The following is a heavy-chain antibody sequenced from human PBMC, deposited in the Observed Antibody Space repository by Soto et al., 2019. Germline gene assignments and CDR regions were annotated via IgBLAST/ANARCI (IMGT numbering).Heavy chain of an antibody. CDR2: IFFIGST. V-gene: IGHV4-61*01. CDR1: GGSVSTGNYN. CDR3: ARDGHGMDV. J-gene: IGHJ6*02. Sequence: SETLSLTCTVSGGSVSTGNYNWSWVRQTPGKVLEWIGNIFFIGSTHYNPSLTSRVTISVDTSKNQFSLELRSVTAADTAVYYCARDGHGMDVWGQGTTVTVSS.